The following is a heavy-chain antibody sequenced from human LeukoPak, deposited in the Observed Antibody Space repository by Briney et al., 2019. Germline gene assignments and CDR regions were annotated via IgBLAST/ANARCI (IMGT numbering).Heavy chain of an antibody. CDR2: TTNKAHSYTT. CDR1: GFTLSDHN. Sequence: PGGSLRLSCAVSGFTLSDHNMDWLRQAPGKGLEWVGRTTNKAHSYTTEYAASVKGRFTISRDDSQNSLYLQMNSLKTEDTAVYYCARAPSGLDYWGQGILVTVSS. CDR3: ARAPSGLDY. J-gene: IGHJ4*02. V-gene: IGHV3-72*01. D-gene: IGHD2-15*01.